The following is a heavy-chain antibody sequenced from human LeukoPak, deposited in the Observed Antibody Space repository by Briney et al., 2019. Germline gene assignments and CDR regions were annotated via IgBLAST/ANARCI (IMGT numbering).Heavy chain of an antibody. D-gene: IGHD6-19*01. CDR2: IRSKAYGGTT. Sequence: GGSLRLSCAASGFTFGDDAISWVRQAPGKGLEWVGFIRSKAYGGTTEYAASVKGRFTISRDDSKSIAYLQMNSLKTEDTAVYYCTSQSSGVDYWGQGTLVTVSS. J-gene: IGHJ4*02. V-gene: IGHV3-49*04. CDR3: TSQSSGVDY. CDR1: GFTFGDDA.